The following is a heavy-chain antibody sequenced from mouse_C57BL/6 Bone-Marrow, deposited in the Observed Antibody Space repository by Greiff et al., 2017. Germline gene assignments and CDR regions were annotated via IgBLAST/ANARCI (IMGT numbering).Heavy chain of an antibody. Sequence: QVLLQQSGAELARPGASVKMSCKASGYTFTSYTMHWVKQRPGQGLEWIGYITPSSGYTKYNQKFKDKATLTADKSSSTAYMQLSSLTSEDSAVYYCARPPYGSSYGYWGQGTTLTVSS. CDR1: GYTFTSYT. V-gene: IGHV1-4*01. CDR2: ITPSSGYT. CDR3: ARPPYGSSYGY. J-gene: IGHJ2*01. D-gene: IGHD1-1*01.